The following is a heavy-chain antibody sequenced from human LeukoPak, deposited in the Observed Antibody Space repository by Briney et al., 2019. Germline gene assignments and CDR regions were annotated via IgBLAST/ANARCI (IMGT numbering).Heavy chain of an antibody. V-gene: IGHV3-21*01. J-gene: IGHJ4*02. CDR2: ISSSSTYI. D-gene: IGHD5-18*01. Sequence: GGSLRLSCAASGFTFSSYAMSWVRQTPGKGLEWVSSISSSSTYIYYADSVKGRFTISRDNAKNSLYLQMNSLRAEDTAVYYCAREPTAMVLWGQGTLVTVSS. CDR3: AREPTAMVL. CDR1: GFTFSSYA.